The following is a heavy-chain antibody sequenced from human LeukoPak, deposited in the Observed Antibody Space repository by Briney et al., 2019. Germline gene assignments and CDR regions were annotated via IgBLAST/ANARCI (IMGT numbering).Heavy chain of an antibody. V-gene: IGHV4-4*09. D-gene: IGHD6-19*01. J-gene: IGHJ4*02. CDR3: AREAVALDY. CDR2: IYTSGST. Sequence: SETLSLTCTVSGGSISSYYWSWIRQPPGKGLEWIGYIYTSGSTYYNPSLKSRVTISVDTSKNQFSLKLSSVTAADTAVYYCAREAVALDYWGQGTLVTVSS. CDR1: GGSISSYY.